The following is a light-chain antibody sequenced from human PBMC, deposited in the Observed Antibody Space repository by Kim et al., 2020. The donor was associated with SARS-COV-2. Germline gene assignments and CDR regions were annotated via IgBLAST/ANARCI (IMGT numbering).Light chain of an antibody. V-gene: IGKV1-17*02. J-gene: IGKJ5*01. CDR2: AVS. CDR3: LQHNRYPIT. CDR1: QGVSNN. Sequence: DILMTQSPSSLSASVGVRVTITCRASQGVSNNLAWYQQKPGRAPKRLFYAVSNLQSGVPSRFSGSGSGTEFTLTISNLQPEDFATYSCLQHNRYPITFGQGTRLEIK.